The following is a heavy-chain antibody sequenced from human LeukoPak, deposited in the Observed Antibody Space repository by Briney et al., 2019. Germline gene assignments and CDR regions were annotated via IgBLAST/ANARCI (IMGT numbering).Heavy chain of an antibody. CDR3: ARLYYDILTGYPYYFDL. V-gene: IGHV1-18*01. Sequence: ASVKVSCKASGYTFPNYGISWVRQAPGQGLAWMGWISAYNGNTIYAQKLQGRVTMTTDTSTSTAYMELRSLRSDDTAVYYCARLYYDILTGYPYYFDLWGQGTLVTVSS. CDR2: ISAYNGNT. J-gene: IGHJ4*02. D-gene: IGHD3-9*01. CDR1: GYTFPNYG.